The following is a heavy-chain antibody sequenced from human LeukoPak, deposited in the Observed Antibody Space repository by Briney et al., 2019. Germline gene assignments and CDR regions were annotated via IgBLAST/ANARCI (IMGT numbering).Heavy chain of an antibody. V-gene: IGHV1-2*02. CDR2: INPNSGGT. CDR3: ARFESVNRGQWYFDL. CDR1: GYTFTGYY. J-gene: IGHJ2*01. Sequence: GASVKVSCKASGYTFTGYYMHWVRQAPGQGLEWMGWINPNSGGTNYAQKFQGRVTMTRDTSISTAYMELSRLRSEDTAVYYCARFESVNRGQWYFDLWGRGTLVTVSS. D-gene: IGHD7-27*01.